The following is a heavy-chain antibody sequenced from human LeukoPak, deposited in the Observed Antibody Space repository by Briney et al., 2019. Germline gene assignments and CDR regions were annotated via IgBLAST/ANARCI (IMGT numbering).Heavy chain of an antibody. V-gene: IGHV3-53*01. CDR3: ARDLSDPNWNRRSGY. D-gene: IGHD1-20*01. Sequence: GGSLRLSCAASGFTVSSNYMSWVRQAPGKGLEWVSVIYSGGSTYYADSVKGRFTISRDNSKNTLYLQMNSLRAEDTAVYYCARDLSDPNWNRRSGYWGQGTLVTVSS. CDR1: GFTVSSNY. CDR2: IYSGGST. J-gene: IGHJ4*02.